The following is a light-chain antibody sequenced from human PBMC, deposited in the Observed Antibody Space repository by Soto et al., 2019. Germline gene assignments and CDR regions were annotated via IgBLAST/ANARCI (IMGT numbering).Light chain of an antibody. CDR3: SSFTSRFTFNYI. V-gene: IGLV2-14*01. J-gene: IGLJ1*01. CDR1: SSDVGGYNY. Sequence: QSVLTQPPSASGSLGQSVTISCAGSSSDVGGYNYVSWYQQHPGKAPKIIIYEVTNRPSGVSNRFSGSKSGNTASLTISGLQAEDDADYYCSSFTSRFTFNYIFGTGTKVTVL. CDR2: EVT.